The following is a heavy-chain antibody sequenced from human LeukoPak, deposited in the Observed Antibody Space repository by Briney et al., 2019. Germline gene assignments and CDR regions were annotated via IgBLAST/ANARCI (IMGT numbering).Heavy chain of an antibody. CDR2: ISGSGGST. Sequence: GGSLRLSCAASGFTFSSYAMSWVRQAPGKGLEWVSAISGSGGSTYYADSVKGRFTISRDNAKNSLYLQMNSLRAEDTAVYYCARVKSDSSGYYQSFDYWGQGTLVTVSS. CDR3: ARVKSDSSGYYQSFDY. J-gene: IGHJ4*02. D-gene: IGHD3-22*01. V-gene: IGHV3-23*01. CDR1: GFTFSSYA.